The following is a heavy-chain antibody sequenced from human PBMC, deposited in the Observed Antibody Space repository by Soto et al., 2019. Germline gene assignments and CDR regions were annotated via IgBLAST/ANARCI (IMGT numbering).Heavy chain of an antibody. J-gene: IGHJ6*02. D-gene: IGHD6-6*01. CDR1: GGTFSSYA. Sequence: GASVKVSCKASGGTFSSYAISWVRQTPGQGLEWMGGIIPIFGTANYAQKFQGRVTITADESTSTAYMELSSLRSEDTAVYYCARGVTGAARLHYYYGMDVWGQGTTVTVS. CDR3: ARGVTGAARLHYYYGMDV. CDR2: IIPIFGTA. V-gene: IGHV1-69*13.